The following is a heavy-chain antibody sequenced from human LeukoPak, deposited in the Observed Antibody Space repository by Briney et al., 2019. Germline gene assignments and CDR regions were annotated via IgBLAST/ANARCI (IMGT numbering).Heavy chain of an antibody. J-gene: IGHJ4*02. CDR1: GYTFTSQY. V-gene: IGHV1-46*01. CDR2: INPSGGST. CDR3: ATMPDNSFDY. D-gene: IGHD2-2*01. Sequence: ASVKVSCKASGYTFTSQYIHWVRQAPGQGLEWMGIINPSGGSTSYAQKFQGRVTMTRDTSTSTVCMDLRSLRSEDTAVYFCATMPDNSFDYWGQGTLVTVSS.